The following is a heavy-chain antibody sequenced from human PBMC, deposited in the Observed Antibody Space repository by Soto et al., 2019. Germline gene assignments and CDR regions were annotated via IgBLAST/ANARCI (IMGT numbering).Heavy chain of an antibody. V-gene: IGHV4-61*08. D-gene: IGHD2-15*01. J-gene: IGHJ4*02. CDR1: GGSISSGGYY. Sequence: PSETLSLTCTVSGGSISSGGYYWSWIRQPPGKGLEWIGNIYHSGSTNYNPSLKSRVTILIDTSKSQLSLRLTSVTAADTAVYFCARADCSGRTCFPFDYWGQGALVTVSS. CDR3: ARADCSGRTCFPFDY. CDR2: IYHSGST.